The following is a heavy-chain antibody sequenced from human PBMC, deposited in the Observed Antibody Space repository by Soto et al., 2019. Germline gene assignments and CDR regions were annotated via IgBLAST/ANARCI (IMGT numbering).Heavy chain of an antibody. CDR3: ARLTRTILYPALFQH. J-gene: IGHJ1*01. V-gene: IGHV4-39*01. Sequence: PSETLSLTCTVSGCSICSSSYYWGWIRQPPGKGLEWIGSIYYSGSTYYNPSLKSRVTISVDTSKNQFSLKLSSVTAADTAVYYCARLTRTILYPALFQHWGQGTLVTVSS. D-gene: IGHD2-8*01. CDR1: GCSICSSSYY. CDR2: IYYSGST.